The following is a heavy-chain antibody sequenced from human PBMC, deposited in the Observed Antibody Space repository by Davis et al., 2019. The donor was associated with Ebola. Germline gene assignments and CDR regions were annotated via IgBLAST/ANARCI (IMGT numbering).Heavy chain of an antibody. CDR1: GFTFDDYA. CDR3: AKDLGYCSGGSCILYYYYGMDV. CDR2: ISYDGSNK. V-gene: IGHV3-30*18. D-gene: IGHD2-15*01. Sequence: GESLKISCAASGFTFDDYAMHWVRQAPGKGLEWVAVISYDGSNKYYADSVKGRFTISRDNSKNTLYLQMNSLRAEDTAVYYCAKDLGYCSGGSCILYYYYGMDVWGQGTTVTVSS. J-gene: IGHJ6*02.